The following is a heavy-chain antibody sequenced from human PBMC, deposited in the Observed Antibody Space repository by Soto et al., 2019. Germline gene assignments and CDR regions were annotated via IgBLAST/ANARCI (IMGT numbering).Heavy chain of an antibody. Sequence: EVQLVKSGGGLVKPGGSLRLSCAASGFTFSNAWMSWVRQAPGKGLEWVGRIRSKTDHGTTDYAAPVIGRFTISRDDSKNRLYLQMNSLKTEDTAVYYCTTDPFFYDSSAYYNLFDYWGQGTLVTVSS. J-gene: IGHJ4*02. D-gene: IGHD3-22*01. CDR1: GFTFSNAW. CDR2: IRSKTDHGTT. V-gene: IGHV3-15*01. CDR3: TTDPFFYDSSAYYNLFDY.